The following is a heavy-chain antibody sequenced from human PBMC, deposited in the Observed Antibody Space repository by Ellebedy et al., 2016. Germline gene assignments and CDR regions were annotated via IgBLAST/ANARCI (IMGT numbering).Heavy chain of an antibody. D-gene: IGHD6-19*01. J-gene: IGHJ6*02. CDR1: GFTFSRYA. CDR3: ARGVAGLYYYYGMDV. Sequence: GESLKISCAASGFTFSRYAMHWVRQAPGKGLEWVAVISYDGSNKYYADSVKGRFTISRDNSKNTLYLQMNSLRAEDTAVYYCARGVAGLYYYYGMDVWGQGTTVTVSS. V-gene: IGHV3-30-3*01. CDR2: ISYDGSNK.